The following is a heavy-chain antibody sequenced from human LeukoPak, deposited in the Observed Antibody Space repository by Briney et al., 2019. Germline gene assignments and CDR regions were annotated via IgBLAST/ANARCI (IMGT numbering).Heavy chain of an antibody. J-gene: IGHJ4*02. D-gene: IGHD2-21*01. CDR1: GFTFSNYN. Sequence: PGGSLRLSCAASGFTFSNYNMNWVRQAPGQGLEWVSSISTGGSYTHYADSLKGRFTISRGNAKNSLYLQMNSLRAEDTAVYYCAICGGGACHKGYSDHWGQGTLVTVSS. CDR3: AICGGGACHKGYSDH. V-gene: IGHV3-21*01. CDR2: ISTGGSYT.